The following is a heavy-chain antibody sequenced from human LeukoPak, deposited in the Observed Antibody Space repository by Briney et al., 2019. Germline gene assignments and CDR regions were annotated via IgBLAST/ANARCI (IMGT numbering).Heavy chain of an antibody. D-gene: IGHD3-10*01. CDR1: GYTFTSYS. V-gene: IGHV1-18*01. Sequence: ASVKVSCKASGYTFTSYSITWVRQAPGQGLEWMGWISGNNGDTKYAQTFQGRVTITADKSTSTAYMELSRLRSDDTAVYYCARTNVLLWFGELLYNWFDPWGQGTLVTVSS. J-gene: IGHJ5*02. CDR2: ISGNNGDT. CDR3: ARTNVLLWFGELLYNWFDP.